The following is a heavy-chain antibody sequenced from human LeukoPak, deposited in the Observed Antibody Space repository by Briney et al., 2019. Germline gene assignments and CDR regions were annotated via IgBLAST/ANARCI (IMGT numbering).Heavy chain of an antibody. CDR2: ISSSGGST. V-gene: IGHV3-23*01. CDR1: GFTFTTYA. CDR3: ARRCYDSSGFDY. J-gene: IGHJ4*02. D-gene: IGHD3-22*01. Sequence: GGSLRLSCAASGFTFTTYAMSWVRQAPGKGLEWVSAISSSGGSTYYADSVKGRFTISRDNSKNTLYLQMNSLRAEDTAVYYCARRCYDSSGFDYWGQGTLVTVSS.